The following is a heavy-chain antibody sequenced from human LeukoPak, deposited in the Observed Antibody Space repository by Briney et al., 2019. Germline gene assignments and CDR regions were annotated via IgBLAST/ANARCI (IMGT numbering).Heavy chain of an antibody. J-gene: IGHJ6*03. CDR1: GFTFDDYA. V-gene: IGHV3-9*03. CDR3: AKDSPPSEHYYYMDV. CDR2: ISWNSGSI. Sequence: PGGSLRLSCAASGFTFDDYAMHWVRQAPGKGLEWVSGISWNSGSIDYADSVKGRFTISRDNAKNSLYLQMNSLRAEDMALYYRAKDSPPSEHYYYMDVWGKGTTVTVSS.